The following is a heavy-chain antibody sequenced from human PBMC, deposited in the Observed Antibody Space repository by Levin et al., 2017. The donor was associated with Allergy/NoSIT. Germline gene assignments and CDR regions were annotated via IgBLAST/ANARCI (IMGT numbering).Heavy chain of an antibody. V-gene: IGHV4-39*07. CDR1: DGSISSRSYS. CDR2: INNSGTT. Sequence: SETLSLTCTVSDGSISSRSYSWGCIRQAPGKGLEWIATINNSGTTFYNPSLKSRATISIDTSNNQFSLKLSSVTAADTAVYFCARDLTICAGMDVWGQGTTITVSS. J-gene: IGHJ6*02. CDR3: ARDLTICAGMDV. D-gene: IGHD3-3*01.